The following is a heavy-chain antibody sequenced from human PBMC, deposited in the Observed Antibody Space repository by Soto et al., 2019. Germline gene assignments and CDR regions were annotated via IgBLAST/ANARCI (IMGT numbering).Heavy chain of an antibody. J-gene: IGHJ4*02. V-gene: IGHV2-5*02. CDR3: ARKGPEDWPLDY. Sequence: SGPTLVNPTQTLTLTCTFSAFSLSTGGVGVGWIRQPPGKALEWLALIYWDDDKRYSPSLRSRLTITKDTSKNQVVLTMTNMGPMDTGTYYCARKGPEDWPLDYWGQGTLVTVSS. CDR2: IYWDDDK. D-gene: IGHD3-9*01. CDR1: AFSLSTGGVG.